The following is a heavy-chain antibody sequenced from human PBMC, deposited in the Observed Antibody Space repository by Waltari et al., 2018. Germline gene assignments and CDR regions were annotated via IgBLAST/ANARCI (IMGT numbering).Heavy chain of an antibody. D-gene: IGHD6-19*01. Sequence: EVHLLESGGGLVQPGGSLSLSCASSGFPLSNYAMTWVRQAAGTGLEWVSGSSGNGGSTYYADSVKGRFTISRDKSKNTLYLQMNSLRAEDTAVYYCAKDFRGWYFDYWGQGTLVTVSS. V-gene: IGHV3-23*01. CDR3: AKDFRGWYFDY. CDR1: GFPLSNYA. CDR2: SSGNGGST. J-gene: IGHJ4*02.